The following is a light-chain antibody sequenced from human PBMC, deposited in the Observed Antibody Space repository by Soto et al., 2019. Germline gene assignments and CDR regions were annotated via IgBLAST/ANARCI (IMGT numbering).Light chain of an antibody. J-gene: IGKJ5*01. CDR2: DAS. Sequence: DIQMTQSPSALSASVGDRVTITCQASQDISDVLHWYQQQPGKAPKVLTYDASKLQTGVPSSSTGRGPGKDSTFTISSLHPDDSRTYYCQQFYDIPITFGQGTRLGL. CDR1: QDISDV. V-gene: IGKV1-33*01. CDR3: QQFYDIPIT.